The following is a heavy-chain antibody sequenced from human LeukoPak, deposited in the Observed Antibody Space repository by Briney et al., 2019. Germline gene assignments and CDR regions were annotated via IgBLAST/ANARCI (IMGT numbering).Heavy chain of an antibody. CDR3: ARHYSGYDFSWFDP. D-gene: IGHD5-12*01. CDR2: IYYSGST. Sequence: PSETLSLTCTVSGGSISSSSYYWGWIRQPPGKGLEWIGYIYYSGSTNYNPSLKSRVTISVDTSKNQFSLKLSSVTAADTAVYYCARHYSGYDFSWFDPWGQGTLVTVSS. CDR1: GGSISSSSYY. J-gene: IGHJ5*02. V-gene: IGHV4-61*05.